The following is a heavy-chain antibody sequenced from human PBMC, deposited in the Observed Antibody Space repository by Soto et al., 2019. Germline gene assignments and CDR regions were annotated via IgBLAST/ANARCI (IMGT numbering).Heavy chain of an antibody. V-gene: IGHV1-2*04. D-gene: IGHD2-15*01. CDR2: INPNSGGT. J-gene: IGHJ6*02. CDR3: ARDGGGVLVAATMGGGRDV. Sequence: ASVKVSCKASGYTFTGYYMHWVRQAPGQGLEWMGWINPNSGGTNYAQKFQGWVTMTRDTSISTAYMELSRLRSDDTAVYYCARDGGGVLVAATMGGGRDVWGQGTTVTLS. CDR1: GYTFTGYY.